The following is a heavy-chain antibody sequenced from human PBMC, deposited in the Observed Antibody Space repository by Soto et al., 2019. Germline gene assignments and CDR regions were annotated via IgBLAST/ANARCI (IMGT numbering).Heavy chain of an antibody. CDR2: ITSSGDKS. J-gene: IGHJ5*02. CDR3: ARGVVTAIPGPNWFDP. Sequence: EMQLLESGGALEQPGGSLRLSCAASGLTFSAYAMTWVRLPPGRGLDYVSAITSSGDKSWYADSVKGRFTVSRDNSKSTLYLQMNSLRGEDTAVYYCARGVVTAIPGPNWFDPWGQGTLVTVSS. V-gene: IGHV3-23*01. CDR1: GLTFSAYA. D-gene: IGHD2-21*02.